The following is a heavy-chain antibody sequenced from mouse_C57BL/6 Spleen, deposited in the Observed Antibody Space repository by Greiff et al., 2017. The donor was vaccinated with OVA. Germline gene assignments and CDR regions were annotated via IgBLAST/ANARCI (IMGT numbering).Heavy chain of an antibody. CDR1: GFTFSSYT. CDR3: ARDSSGRAWFAC. CDR2: ISGGGGNT. J-gene: IGHJ3*01. V-gene: IGHV5-9*01. D-gene: IGHD3-2*02. Sequence: DVKLVESGGGLVKPGGSLKLSCAASGFTFSSYTMSWVRQTPEKRLEWVATISGGGGNTYYPDSVKGRFTISRDNAKNTLYLQMSSLRSEVTALYYCARDSSGRAWFACWGQGTLVTVSA.